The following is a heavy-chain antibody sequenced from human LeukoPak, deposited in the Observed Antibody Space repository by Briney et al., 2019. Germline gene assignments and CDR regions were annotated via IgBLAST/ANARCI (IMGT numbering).Heavy chain of an antibody. J-gene: IGHJ5*02. D-gene: IGHD3-10*01. CDR3: ARGYYYGSGSYYTMAP. CDR1: GGSISSSSYY. CDR2: IYYSGST. Sequence: SETLSLTCTVSGGSISSSSYYWGWIRQPPGKGLEWIGYIYYSGSTNYNHSLKSRVTISVDTSKNQFSLKLSSVTAADTAVYYCARGYYYGSGSYYTMAPWGQGTLVTVSS. V-gene: IGHV4-61*05.